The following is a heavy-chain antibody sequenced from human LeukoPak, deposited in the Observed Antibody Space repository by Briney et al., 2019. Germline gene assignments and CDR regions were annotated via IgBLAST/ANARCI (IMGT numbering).Heavy chain of an antibody. CDR1: GGSISSGGYY. J-gene: IGHJ4*02. CDR2: IYYSGST. V-gene: IGHV4-31*03. CDR3: ARHGRIVGATDFDY. D-gene: IGHD1-26*01. Sequence: PSETLSLTCTVSGGSISSGGYYWSWIRQHPGKGLEWIGYIYYSGSTYYNPSLKSRVTISVDTSKNQFSLKLSSVTAADTAVYYCARHGRIVGATDFDYWGQGTLVTVSS.